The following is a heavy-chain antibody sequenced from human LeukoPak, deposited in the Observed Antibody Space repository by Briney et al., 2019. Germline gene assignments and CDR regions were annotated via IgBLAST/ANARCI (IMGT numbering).Heavy chain of an antibody. J-gene: IGHJ4*02. CDR2: ISSSSSYI. V-gene: IGHV3-21*04. CDR1: GFTFSSYS. Sequence: GGSLRLSCAASGFTFSSYSMNWVRQAPGKGLEWVSSISSSSSYIYYADSVKGRFTISRDNAKNSLYLQMNSLKTEDTAVYYCTSSSSGWYVRDYWGQGTLVTVSS. CDR3: TSSSSGWYVRDY. D-gene: IGHD6-19*01.